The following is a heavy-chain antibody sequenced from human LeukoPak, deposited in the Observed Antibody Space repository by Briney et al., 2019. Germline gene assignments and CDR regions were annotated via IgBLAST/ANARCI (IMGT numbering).Heavy chain of an antibody. CDR1: GGSISSSSYY. CDR2: INHSGST. V-gene: IGHV4-39*07. CDR3: AYYDFWSGYDY. Sequence: SETLSLTCTVSGGSISSSSYYWGWIRQPPGKGLEWIGEINHSGSTNYNPSLKSRVTISVDTSKNQFSLKLSSVTAADTAVYYCAYYDFWSGYDYWGQGTLVTVSS. D-gene: IGHD3-3*01. J-gene: IGHJ4*02.